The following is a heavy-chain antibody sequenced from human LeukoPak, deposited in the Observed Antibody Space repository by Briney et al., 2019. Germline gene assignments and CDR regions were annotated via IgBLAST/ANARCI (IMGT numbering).Heavy chain of an antibody. CDR2: ISAYNGNT. CDR3: ARDGGVYYYDSSGSPPAAFDI. D-gene: IGHD3-22*01. V-gene: IGHV1-18*01. J-gene: IGHJ3*02. Sequence: ASVKVSCKASGYTFTSYDINWVRQAPGQGLEWMGWISAYNGNTNYAQKLQGRVTMTTDTSTSTAYMELRSLRSDDTAVYYCARDGGVYYYDSSGSPPAAFDIWGQGTMVTVSS. CDR1: GYTFTSYD.